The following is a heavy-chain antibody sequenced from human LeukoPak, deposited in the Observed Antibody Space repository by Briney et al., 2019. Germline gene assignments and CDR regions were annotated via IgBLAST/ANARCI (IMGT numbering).Heavy chain of an antibody. D-gene: IGHD1-1*01. CDR3: VRSPRYNWNDVSAFDI. J-gene: IGHJ3*02. V-gene: IGHV3-7*01. CDR2: IKQDGSEK. Sequence: GGSLRLSCAASGFTFSSYWMSWVRQAPGKGLEWVANIKQDGSEKYYVDSVKGRFTISRDNAKNSLYLQMNSLRAEDTAVYYCVRSPRYNWNDVSAFDIWGQGTMVTVPS. CDR1: GFTFSSYW.